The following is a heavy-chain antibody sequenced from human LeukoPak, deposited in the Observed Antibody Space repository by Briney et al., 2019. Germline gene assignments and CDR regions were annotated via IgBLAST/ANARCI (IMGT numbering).Heavy chain of an antibody. CDR2: IIPIFGTA. CDR3: ARGEGILFEQI. V-gene: IGHV1-69*06. CDR1: GGTFSSYA. J-gene: IGHJ4*02. Sequence: SVKVSCKASGGTFSSYAISWVRQAPGQGLEWMGGIIPIFGTANYAQKFQGRVTITADKSTSTAYLELSSLRSDDTAVYYCARGEGILFEQIWGQGTLVTVSS. D-gene: IGHD2-15*01.